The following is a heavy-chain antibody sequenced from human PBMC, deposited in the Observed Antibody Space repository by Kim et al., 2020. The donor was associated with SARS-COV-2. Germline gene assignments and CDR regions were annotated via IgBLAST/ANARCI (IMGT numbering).Heavy chain of an antibody. J-gene: IGHJ4*02. V-gene: IGHV4-34*01. CDR1: GGSFSGYY. CDR2: INHSGST. D-gene: IGHD3-10*01. CDR3: ARGGGRITMVRGEVS. Sequence: SETLSLTCAVYGGSFSGYYWSWIRQPPGKGLEWIGEINHSGSTNYNPSLKSRVTISVDTSKNQFSLKLSSVTAADTAVYYCARGGGRITMVRGEVSWGQGTLVTVSS.